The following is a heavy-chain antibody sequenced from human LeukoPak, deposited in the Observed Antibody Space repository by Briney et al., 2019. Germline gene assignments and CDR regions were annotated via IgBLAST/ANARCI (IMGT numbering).Heavy chain of an antibody. J-gene: IGHJ5*02. CDR1: GFTFSSYS. CDR3: AKDQRAAAGWGFDP. D-gene: IGHD6-13*01. Sequence: GGSLRLSCAASGFTFSSYSMNWVRQAPGKGLEWVSSISSSSSYIYYADSVKGRFTISRDNAKNSLYLQMNSLRAEDTAVYYCAKDQRAAAGWGFDPWGQGTLVTVSS. V-gene: IGHV3-21*01. CDR2: ISSSSSYI.